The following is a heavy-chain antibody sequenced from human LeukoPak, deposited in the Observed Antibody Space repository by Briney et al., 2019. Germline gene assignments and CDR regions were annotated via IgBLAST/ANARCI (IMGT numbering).Heavy chain of an antibody. CDR3: SMASVAGTSLDAFDI. CDR1: GFTFSSYS. CDR2: ISPSSGTM. D-gene: IGHD6-19*01. J-gene: IGHJ3*02. Sequence: GGSLRLSCAASGFTFSSYSMDWVRQAPGKGLEWVSYISPSSGTMYYADSVKGRFTISRDNAKNSLYLQMNSLRAEDMALYYCSMASVAGTSLDAFDIWGQGTMVTVSS. V-gene: IGHV3-48*01.